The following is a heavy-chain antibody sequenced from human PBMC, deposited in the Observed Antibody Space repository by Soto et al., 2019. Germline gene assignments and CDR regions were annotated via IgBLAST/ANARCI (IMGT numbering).Heavy chain of an antibody. CDR1: GGSISSYY. CDR3: ARHGFLSGGWDFWSGYTIDY. J-gene: IGHJ4*02. D-gene: IGHD3-3*01. CDR2: IYYSGST. V-gene: IGHV4-59*08. Sequence: SPTLSLTCTVSGGSISSYYWSWIRQPPGKGLEWIGYIYYSGSTNYNPSLKSRVTISVDTSKNQFSLKLSSVTAADTAVYYCARHGFLSGGWDFWSGYTIDYWGQGTLVTVSS.